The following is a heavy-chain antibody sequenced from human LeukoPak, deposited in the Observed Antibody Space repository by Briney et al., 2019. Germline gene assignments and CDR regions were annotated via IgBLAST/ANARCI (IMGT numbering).Heavy chain of an antibody. Sequence: GSLRLSCADSRFTFSSYTMNWVRQPPGKGLEWIGEINHSGSTNYNPSLKSRVTISVDTSKNQFSLKLSSVTAADTAVYYCARGRRGQQWLPREFDPWGQGTLVTVSS. CDR3: ARGRRGQQWLPREFDP. V-gene: IGHV4-34*01. J-gene: IGHJ5*02. CDR2: INHSGST. D-gene: IGHD6-19*01. CDR1: RFTFSSYT.